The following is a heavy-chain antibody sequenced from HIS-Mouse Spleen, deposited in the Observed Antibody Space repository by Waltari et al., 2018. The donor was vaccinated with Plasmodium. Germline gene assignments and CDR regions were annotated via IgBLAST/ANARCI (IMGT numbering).Heavy chain of an antibody. J-gene: IGHJ4*02. D-gene: IGHD1-26*01. CDR1: GFTFGGYG. CDR2: KSYEGSNK. V-gene: IGHV3-30*18. CDR3: AKKAGSGSFFDY. Sequence: QVQLVESGGGVVQPGRSLRLSWAASGFTFGGYGMHGVRQAQGKGRGWCAVKSYEGSNKYYADSVKGRFTISRDNSKNTLYLQMNSLRAEDTAVYYCAKKAGSGSFFDYWGQGTLVTVSS.